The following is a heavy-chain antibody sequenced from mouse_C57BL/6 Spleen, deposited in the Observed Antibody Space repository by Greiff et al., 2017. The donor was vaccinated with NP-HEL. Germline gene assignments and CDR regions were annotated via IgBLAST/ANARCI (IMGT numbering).Heavy chain of an antibody. CDR2: IDPSDSET. CDR3: ARSGNDGYLDY. D-gene: IGHD2-3*01. V-gene: IGHV1-52*01. J-gene: IGHJ2*01. Sequence: VQLQQPGAELVRPGSSVKLSCKASGYTFTSYWMHWVKQRPIQGLEWIGNIDPSDSETHYNQKFKDKATLTVDKSSSTAYMQLSSLTSEDSAVCYCARSGNDGYLDYWGQGTTLTVSS. CDR1: GYTFTSYW.